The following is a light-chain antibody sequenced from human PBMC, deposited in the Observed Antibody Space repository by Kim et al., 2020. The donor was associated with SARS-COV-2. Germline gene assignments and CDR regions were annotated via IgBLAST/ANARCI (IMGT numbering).Light chain of an antibody. Sequence: PGKTAMITCGGNNIGSKSVHGYQQKPGQAPVLVIYYDSDRPSGIPERFSGSNSGNTATLTISRVEAGDEADYYCQVWDSSSDHPVFGGGTQLTVL. CDR2: YDS. CDR3: QVWDSSSDHPV. J-gene: IGLJ3*02. CDR1: NIGSKS. V-gene: IGLV3-21*04.